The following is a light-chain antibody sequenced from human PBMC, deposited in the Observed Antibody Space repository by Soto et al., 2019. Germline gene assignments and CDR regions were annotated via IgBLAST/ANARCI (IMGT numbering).Light chain of an antibody. CDR2: DAS. CDR3: QQYNNWPLT. Sequence: EIVMTQSPATLSVSPGERATLSCRASQSVSSNLAWYQQKPGQAPSLLIYDASYRATDIPARFSGSGSGTEFTLTISSLQSEDFAVYYCQQYNNWPLTFGGGTKVEIK. CDR1: QSVSSN. J-gene: IGKJ4*01. V-gene: IGKV3-15*01.